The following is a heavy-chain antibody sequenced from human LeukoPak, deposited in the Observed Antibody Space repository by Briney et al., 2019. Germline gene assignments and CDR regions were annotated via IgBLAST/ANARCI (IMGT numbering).Heavy chain of an antibody. CDR3: AKELAAAPTGVDY. V-gene: IGHV3-30*18. Sequence: PGGSLRLSCAASGFTFSSYGRHWVRQAPGKGLEWVAVISYDGSNKYYADSVKGRFTISRDNSKNTLYLQMNSLRAEDTAVYYCAKELAAAPTGVDYWGQGTLVTVSS. CDR1: GFTFSSYG. J-gene: IGHJ4*02. CDR2: ISYDGSNK. D-gene: IGHD6-13*01.